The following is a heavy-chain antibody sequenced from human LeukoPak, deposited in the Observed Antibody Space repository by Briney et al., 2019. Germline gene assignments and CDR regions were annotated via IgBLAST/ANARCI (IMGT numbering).Heavy chain of an antibody. CDR1: GFTFSDYY. D-gene: IGHD2-15*01. V-gene: IGHV3-11*04. Sequence: GGSLRLSCAASGFTFSDYYMSWIRQAPGKGLEWVSYISSSGSTIYYADSVKGRFTISRDNAKNSLYLQMNSLRAEDTAVYYCARIKNIVVVVAADWGQGTLVTVSS. CDR2: ISSSGSTI. J-gene: IGHJ4*02. CDR3: ARIKNIVVVVAAD.